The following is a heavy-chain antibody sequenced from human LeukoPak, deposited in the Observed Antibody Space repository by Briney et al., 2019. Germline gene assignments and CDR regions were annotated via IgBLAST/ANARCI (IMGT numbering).Heavy chain of an antibody. J-gene: IGHJ4*02. CDR3: GKALLRLGELSSSLFDY. CDR2: ISYDGSNK. V-gene: IGHV3-30*18. Sequence: GGSLRLSCAASGFTFSSYGMHWVRQAPGKGLEWVAVISYDGSNKYYADSVKGRFTISRDNSKNTLYLQMNSLRAEDTAVYYCGKALLRLGELSSSLFDYWGQGTLVTVSS. CDR1: GFTFSSYG. D-gene: IGHD3-16*02.